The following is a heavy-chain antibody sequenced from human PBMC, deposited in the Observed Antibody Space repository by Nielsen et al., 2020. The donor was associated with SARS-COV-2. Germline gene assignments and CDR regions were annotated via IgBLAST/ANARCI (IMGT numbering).Heavy chain of an antibody. V-gene: IGHV3-23*01. J-gene: IGHJ4*02. CDR3: AREFALRDTAYFDY. CDR2: ICGSSVNT. D-gene: IGHD5-18*01. Sequence: GESLKISCAASGFTFSSYAMSWVRQAPGKGLEWVSAICGSSVNTYYADSVKGRFTISRDNSKNTLYLQMNSLRPEDTAVYYCAREFALRDTAYFDYWGQGTLVTVSS. CDR1: GFTFSSYA.